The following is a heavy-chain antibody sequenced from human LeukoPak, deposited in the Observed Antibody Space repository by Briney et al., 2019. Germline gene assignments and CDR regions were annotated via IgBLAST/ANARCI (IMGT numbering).Heavy chain of an antibody. CDR3: ARAPIEYSSSSWFDP. D-gene: IGHD6-6*01. V-gene: IGHV1-69*13. CDR2: IIPIFGTA. CDR1: GGTFSSYA. J-gene: IGHJ5*02. Sequence: ASVKVSCKASGGTFSSYAISWVRQAPGQGLEWMGGIIPIFGTANHAQKFQGRVTITADESTSTAYMELSSLRSEDTAVYYCARAPIEYSSSSWFDPWGQGTLVTVSS.